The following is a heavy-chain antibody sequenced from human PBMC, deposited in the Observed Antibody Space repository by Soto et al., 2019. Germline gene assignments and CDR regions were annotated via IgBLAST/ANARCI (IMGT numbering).Heavy chain of an antibody. J-gene: IGHJ5*01. CDR2: IFYDGSRK. Sequence: GGSLRLSSAASGFTFSRYGMHWVRQAPCKGLEWVAVIFYDGSRKEYAASLKGRFTISRDNSKNTLYLQMNSLRAEDTAMYYCVSEESECPRNCFDFWGQGPLVTVS. V-gene: IGHV3-33*01. CDR3: VSEESECPRNCFDF. D-gene: IGHD3-3*01. CDR1: GFTFSRYG.